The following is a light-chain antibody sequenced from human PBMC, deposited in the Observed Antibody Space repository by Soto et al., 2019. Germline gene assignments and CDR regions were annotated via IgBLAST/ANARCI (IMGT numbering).Light chain of an antibody. Sequence: QSALTQPPSVSGSPGQSVTISCTGTSSDVGSYNRVSWYQQAPGTAPKLMIFEVNNRPSGVPDRFSGSKSGNTASLTISGLQAEDEGDYYCCSFTSSNTRVFGGGTKLTVL. CDR2: EVN. CDR3: CSFTSSNTRV. CDR1: SSDVGSYNR. J-gene: IGLJ3*02. V-gene: IGLV2-18*02.